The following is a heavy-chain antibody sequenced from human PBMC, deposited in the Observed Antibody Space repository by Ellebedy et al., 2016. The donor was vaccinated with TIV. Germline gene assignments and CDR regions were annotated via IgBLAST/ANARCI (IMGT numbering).Heavy chain of an antibody. V-gene: IGHV3-7*01. CDR2: IKQDGSEK. CDR3: ARDLGSYHPFDP. J-gene: IGHJ5*02. CDR1: GFTFSSYW. Sequence: GGSLRLSXAACGFTFSSYWMSWVRQAPGKGLEWVANIKQDGSEKYYVDSVKGRFTISRDNAKNSLYLQMNSLRAEDTAVYYCARDLGSYHPFDPWGQGTLVTVSS. D-gene: IGHD1-26*01.